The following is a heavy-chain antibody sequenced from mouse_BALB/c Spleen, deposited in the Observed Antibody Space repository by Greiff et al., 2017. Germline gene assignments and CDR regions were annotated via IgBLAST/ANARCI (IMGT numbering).Heavy chain of an antibody. Sequence: VKLMESGPGLVAPSQSLSITCTVSGFSLTGYGVNWVRQPPGKGLEWLGMIWGDGSTDYNSALKSRLSISKDNSKSQVFLKMNSLQTDDTARYYCARGDYDYPNYAMDYWGQGTSVTVSS. D-gene: IGHD2-4*01. V-gene: IGHV2-6-7*01. CDR1: GFSLTGYG. CDR3: ARGDYDYPNYAMDY. J-gene: IGHJ4*01. CDR2: IWGDGST.